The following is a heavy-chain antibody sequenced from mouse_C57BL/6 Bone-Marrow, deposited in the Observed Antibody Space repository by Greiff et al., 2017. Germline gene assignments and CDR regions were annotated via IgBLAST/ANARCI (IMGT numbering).Heavy chain of an antibody. CDR3: SRYDYDGYYYAMDY. Sequence: QVQLKQSGPELVKPGASVKISCKASGYAFSSSWMNWVKQRPGKGLEWIGRIYPGDGDTNYNGKFKGKATLTADKSSSPAYMQLSSLTSEDSAVYFCSRYDYDGYYYAMDYWGQGTSVTVSS. CDR2: IYPGDGDT. V-gene: IGHV1-82*01. J-gene: IGHJ4*01. D-gene: IGHD2-4*01. CDR1: GYAFSSSW.